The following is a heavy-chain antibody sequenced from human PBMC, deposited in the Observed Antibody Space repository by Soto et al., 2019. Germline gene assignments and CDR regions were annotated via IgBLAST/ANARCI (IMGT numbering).Heavy chain of an antibody. CDR1: GGSVSSDDSY. D-gene: IGHD3-22*01. CDR2: IYYTRST. Sequence: SETLSLTCTVSGGSVSSDDSYWSWIRQPPGKGLEWIGYIYYTRSTYYNPSLKSRVTISLDTSKDQFSLKLSSVVDAETAVYYCARQFYHDNSGCPQWGQGTLVTVSS. CDR3: ARQFYHDNSGCPQ. J-gene: IGHJ4*02. V-gene: IGHV4-30-4*01.